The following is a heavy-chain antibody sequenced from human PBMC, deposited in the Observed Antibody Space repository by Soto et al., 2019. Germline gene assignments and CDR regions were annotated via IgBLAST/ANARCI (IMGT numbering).Heavy chain of an antibody. D-gene: IGHD4-4*01. Sequence: PGGSLRLSCAASGFIFSTYAMHWVRQAPGKGLEWVAIISYDGGNEYYADSVKGRFTISRDNSKNTLFLQMDSLRAGDTAVYYCARDRLQKYYYYYGMDVWGQGTTVTVSS. J-gene: IGHJ6*02. CDR1: GFIFSTYA. V-gene: IGHV3-30-3*01. CDR3: ARDRLQKYYYYYGMDV. CDR2: ISYDGGNE.